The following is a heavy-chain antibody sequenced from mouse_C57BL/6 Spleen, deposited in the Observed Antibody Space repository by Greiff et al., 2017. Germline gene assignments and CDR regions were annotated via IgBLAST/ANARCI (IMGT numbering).Heavy chain of an antibody. CDR2: IHPNSGST. J-gene: IGHJ4*01. V-gene: IGHV1-64*01. CDR1: GYTFTSYW. Sequence: VQLQQPGAELVKPGASVKLSCKASGYTFTSYWMHWVKQRPGQGLEWIGMIHPNSGSTNYNEKFKSKATLTVDKSSSTAYMQLRSLTSEDSAVYYCARHDGSSYRYAMDYWGQGTSVTVSS. CDR3: ARHDGSSYRYAMDY. D-gene: IGHD1-1*01.